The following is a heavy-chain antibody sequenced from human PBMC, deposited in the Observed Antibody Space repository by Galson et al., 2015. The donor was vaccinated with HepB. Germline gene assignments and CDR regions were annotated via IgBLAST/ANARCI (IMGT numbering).Heavy chain of an antibody. Sequence: SLRLSCAASGFTFSSYAMSWVRQAPGKGLEWVSAISGSGGNTYYADSVKGRFTISRDNSKNTLYLQMNSLRAKDAAVYYCAKELTQWLVPHFFDYWGQGTLVTVSS. CDR1: GFTFSSYA. V-gene: IGHV3-23*01. CDR3: AKELTQWLVPHFFDY. CDR2: ISGSGGNT. J-gene: IGHJ4*02. D-gene: IGHD6-19*01.